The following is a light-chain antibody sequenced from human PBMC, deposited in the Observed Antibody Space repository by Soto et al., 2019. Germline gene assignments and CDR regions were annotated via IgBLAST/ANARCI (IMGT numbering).Light chain of an antibody. CDR3: RSYTSSSTLV. Sequence: QSALTQPAFVSGSPGQSITISCTGTNRDVGGYNFVSWYQQHPGKVPKLMIYDVTNRPSGVSNRFSGSKSGNTASLTISGLQAEDEADYYCRSYTSSSTLVFGTGTKVTVL. V-gene: IGLV2-14*01. J-gene: IGLJ1*01. CDR2: DVT. CDR1: NRDVGGYNF.